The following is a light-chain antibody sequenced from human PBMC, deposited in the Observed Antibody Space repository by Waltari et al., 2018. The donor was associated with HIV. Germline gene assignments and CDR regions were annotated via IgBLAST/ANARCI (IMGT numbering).Light chain of an antibody. V-gene: IGLV1-51*01. CDR1: ISNIGVNY. Sequence: QSVMTQPPSVSAAPGQKVTISCSGISNIGVNYVSWYQQVPGTAPKLLIYDNNKRPSGIPDRVSGSRSGTSATLDISGLQPGDEADYYCGTWDYSLDSGVFGGGTKLTVL. CDR2: DNN. CDR3: GTWDYSLDSGV. J-gene: IGLJ3*02.